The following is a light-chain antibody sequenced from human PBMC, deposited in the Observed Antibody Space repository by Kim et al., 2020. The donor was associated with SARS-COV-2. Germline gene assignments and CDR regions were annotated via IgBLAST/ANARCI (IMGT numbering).Light chain of an antibody. CDR1: QSLLHSDGYNY. CDR3: MQALQTPLT. CDR2: LGS. V-gene: IGKV2-28*01. J-gene: IGKJ4*01. Sequence: DIVLTQSPLSLPVTPGEPASISCRSSQSLLHSDGYNYLDWYLQKAGQSPQLLIYLGSNRASGVPDRFSGSGSGTDFTLKISRVEAEDVCVYYCMQALQTPLTFGGGTKWDIK.